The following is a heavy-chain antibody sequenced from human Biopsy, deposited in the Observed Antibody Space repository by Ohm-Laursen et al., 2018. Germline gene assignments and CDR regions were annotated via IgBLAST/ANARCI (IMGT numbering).Heavy chain of an antibody. V-gene: IGHV1-24*01. Sequence: ASVKVSCKVSGYTLTELSMHWVRQAPGRGLEWMRGFAPENGKTIYAQKFQGRVTMTEDTSTDTAYMELSSLRSEDTAVYYCAADINVWNVNYWGQGTQVTGSS. CDR1: GYTLTELS. CDR2: FAPENGKT. D-gene: IGHD1-1*01. CDR3: AADINVWNVNY. J-gene: IGHJ4*02.